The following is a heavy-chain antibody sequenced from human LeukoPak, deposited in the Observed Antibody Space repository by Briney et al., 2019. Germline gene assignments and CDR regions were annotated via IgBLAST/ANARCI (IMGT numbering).Heavy chain of an antibody. CDR2: IRQDGSDK. D-gene: IGHD2-15*01. CDR3: ARDRDCGDGGCYPHFDY. CDR1: GFTFSSNW. J-gene: IGHJ4*02. Sequence: PVGSLRLSCAACGFTFSSNWMSWVRQAPGKGREWVANIRQDGSDKYYMDSVKGGFTISRENAKNSLSLQMNSLRVEDTAVYYCARDRDCGDGGCYPHFDYWGQGVRVTVSS. V-gene: IGHV3-7*01.